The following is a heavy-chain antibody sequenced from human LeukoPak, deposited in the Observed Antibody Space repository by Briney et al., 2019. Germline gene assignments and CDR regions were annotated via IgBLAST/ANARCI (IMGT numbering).Heavy chain of an antibody. V-gene: IGHV3-30*01. CDR2: ISYDGSNK. CDR3: ARGIAAAGTSFDY. CDR1: GFTFSSYA. Sequence: GRSLRLSCAASGFTFSSYAMHWVRQAPGKGLEWVAVISYDGSNKYYADSVKGRFTISRDNSKNTLYLQMNSLRAEDTAVYYCARGIAAAGTSFDYWGQGTLVSVSS. J-gene: IGHJ4*02. D-gene: IGHD6-13*01.